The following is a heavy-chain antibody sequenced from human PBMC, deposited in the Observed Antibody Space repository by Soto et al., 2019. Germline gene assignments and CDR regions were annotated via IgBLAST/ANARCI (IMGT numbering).Heavy chain of an antibody. CDR3: AKGAGYCSSTSCPFDP. V-gene: IGHV3-23*01. J-gene: IGHJ5*02. CDR2: ISGSGGST. Sequence: EVQLLESGGGLVQPGGSLRLSCAASGFTFSSYAMSWVRQAPGKGLEWVSAISGSGGSTYYADSVKGRFTISRDNSKNTLYLQMNSLRAEDTAVYYCAKGAGYCSSTSCPFDPWGQGTLVTVSP. CDR1: GFTFSSYA. D-gene: IGHD2-2*01.